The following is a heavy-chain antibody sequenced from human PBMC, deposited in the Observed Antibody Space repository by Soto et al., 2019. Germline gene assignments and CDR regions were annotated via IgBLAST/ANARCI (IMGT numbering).Heavy chain of an antibody. CDR3: ARGRALYDSSGYYGPSNFDY. D-gene: IGHD3-22*01. CDR2: IYTSGST. V-gene: IGHV4-4*07. CDR1: GGSISSYY. J-gene: IGHJ4*02. Sequence: SETLSLTCTVSGGSISSYYWSWIRQPAGKGLEWIGRIYTSGSTNYNPSLKSRVTMSVDTSKNQFSLKLSSVTAADTAVYYCARGRALYDSSGYYGPSNFDYWGQGTLVTV.